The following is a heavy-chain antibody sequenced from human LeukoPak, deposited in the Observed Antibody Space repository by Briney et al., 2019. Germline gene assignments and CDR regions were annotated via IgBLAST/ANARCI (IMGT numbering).Heavy chain of an antibody. Sequence: ASVKVSCKASGYIFTGYYLHWVRQAPGQGLEWMGSIKSNSGDTNYVQKFQGRVTMTRDTSIGTAYMDLSRLDSDDTAVYYCARSHDYGYFDYWGQGTLVTVSS. CDR3: ARSHDYGYFDY. CDR2: IKSNSGDT. J-gene: IGHJ4*02. CDR1: GYIFTGYY. D-gene: IGHD4-17*01. V-gene: IGHV1-2*02.